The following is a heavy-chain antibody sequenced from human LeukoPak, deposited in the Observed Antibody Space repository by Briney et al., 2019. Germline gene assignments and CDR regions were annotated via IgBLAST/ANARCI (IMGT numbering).Heavy chain of an antibody. CDR2: ISYDGSNK. J-gene: IGHJ4*02. V-gene: IGHV3-30*01. CDR3: ASAPIGTRSFDY. Sequence: GGSLRLSCAASGFTFSSYAMHWVRQAPGKGLEWVAVISYDGSNKYHADSVKGRFTISRDNSKNTLYLQMNSLRAEDTAVYYCASAPIGTRSFDYWGQGTLVTVSS. D-gene: IGHD1-14*01. CDR1: GFTFSSYA.